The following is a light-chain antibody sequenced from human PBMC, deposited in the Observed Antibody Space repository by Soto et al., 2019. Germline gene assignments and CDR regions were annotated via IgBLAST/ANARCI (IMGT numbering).Light chain of an antibody. V-gene: IGKV1-39*01. CDR2: GAS. CDR3: QQGSRTLT. J-gene: IGKJ4*01. Sequence: DIQMTQSPSSLSASVGDRVTVTVRASQSIDRYLNWYQQKPGTAPKLLISGASSLRSGVPSRFSGSGSGTDFTLTINSLQPEDFATYYCQQGSRTLTFGGGTKVDIK. CDR1: QSIDRY.